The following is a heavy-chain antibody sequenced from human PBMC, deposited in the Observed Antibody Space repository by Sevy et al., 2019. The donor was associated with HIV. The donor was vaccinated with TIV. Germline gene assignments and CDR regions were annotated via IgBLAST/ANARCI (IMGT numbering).Heavy chain of an antibody. CDR2: IWYDGSNK. CDR3: ARDHYYDSSGGAFDI. J-gene: IGHJ3*02. Sequence: GGSLRLSCAASGFTFSSYGMHWVRQAPGKGLEWVAVIWYDGSNKYYADSVKGRFTISRDNSKNTLYLQMNSLRAEDTAVYYCARDHYYDSSGGAFDIWGQGTMVTVS. D-gene: IGHD3-22*01. CDR1: GFTFSSYG. V-gene: IGHV3-33*01.